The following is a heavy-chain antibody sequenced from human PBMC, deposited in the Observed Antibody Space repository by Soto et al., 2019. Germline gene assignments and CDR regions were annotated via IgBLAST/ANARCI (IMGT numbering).Heavy chain of an antibody. CDR3: AREPDIVLVPAAGYYDGMDV. V-gene: IGHV3-74*01. CDR2: INSDGSST. CDR1: GFTFSSYW. Sequence: GGSLRLSCAASGFTFSSYWMHWVRQAPGKGLVWVSRINSDGSSTSYADSVKGRFTISRDNSKNTLYLQMNSLRAEDTAVYYCAREPDIVLVPAAGYYDGMDVWGQGTTVTVSS. D-gene: IGHD2-2*01. J-gene: IGHJ6*02.